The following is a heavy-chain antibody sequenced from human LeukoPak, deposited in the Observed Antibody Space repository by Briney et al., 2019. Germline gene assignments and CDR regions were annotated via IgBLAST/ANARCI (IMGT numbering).Heavy chain of an antibody. V-gene: IGHV3-74*01. CDR1: GFTFSSYC. D-gene: IGHD5-18*01. CDR3: ARGTGYSVVDY. Sequence: PGGSLRLSCAASGFTFSSYCMHWVRQAPGKGLLWVSRINSDGRSTSHADSVKGRFTISRDNAKNTLYLQMNSLRAEDTAVYYCARGTGYSVVDYWGQGTLVTVSS. J-gene: IGHJ4*02. CDR2: INSDGRST.